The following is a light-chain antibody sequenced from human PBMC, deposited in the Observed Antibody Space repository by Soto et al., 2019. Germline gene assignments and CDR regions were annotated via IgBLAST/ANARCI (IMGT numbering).Light chain of an antibody. J-gene: IGKJ1*01. CDR1: QAIGNW. CDR2: DAS. Sequence: DIQVTQSPSTLSASVGDRVTITCRASQAIGNWLAWYQQKPGKAPKLLIYDASNLEGGVPSRFSGSGSGAEFTLTISSLEPDDLSTFYCQQYSGYSRTFGQGTKVDIK. V-gene: IGKV1-5*01. CDR3: QQYSGYSRT.